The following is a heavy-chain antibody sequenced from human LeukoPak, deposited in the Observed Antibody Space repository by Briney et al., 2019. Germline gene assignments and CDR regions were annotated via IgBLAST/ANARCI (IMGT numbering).Heavy chain of an antibody. Sequence: ASVKVSCKASGYTFTGYYMHWVRQAPGQGLEWMGWINPNSGGTNYAQKFQGRVTMTRDTSISTAYMELSRLRSDDTAVYYCAIPPYYYDSSDYLGHWGQGTLVTVSS. CDR1: GYTFTGYY. CDR2: INPNSGGT. D-gene: IGHD3-22*01. J-gene: IGHJ4*02. CDR3: AIPPYYYDSSDYLGH. V-gene: IGHV1-2*02.